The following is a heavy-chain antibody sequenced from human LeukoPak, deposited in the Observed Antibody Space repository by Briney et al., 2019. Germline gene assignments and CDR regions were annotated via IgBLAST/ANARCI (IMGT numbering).Heavy chain of an antibody. D-gene: IGHD3-22*01. Sequence: GASVKVSCKASGYTFTGYYMHWVRQAPGQGLEWMGWINPNSGGTNYAQKFQGRVTMTRDTSISTAYMELSRLRPDVTAVYYCAREHYYDSSGYYFWGQGTLVTVSS. V-gene: IGHV1-2*02. CDR3: AREHYYDSSGYYF. CDR1: GYTFTGYY. J-gene: IGHJ4*02. CDR2: INPNSGGT.